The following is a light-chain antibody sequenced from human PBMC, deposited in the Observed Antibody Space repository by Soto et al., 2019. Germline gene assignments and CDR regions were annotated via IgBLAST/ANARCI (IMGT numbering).Light chain of an antibody. V-gene: IGKV3-20*01. J-gene: IGKJ1*01. Sequence: EIVLTQSPGTLSLSPGERATLSCRASQSVRSNFLAWYQQKPGQAPRLLIYGASNRATVIPDRFSGSGSGTDFTLTITRLEHEDFAMYYCQRYESLLTFGQGTKVDIK. CDR3: QRYESLLT. CDR2: GAS. CDR1: QSVRSNF.